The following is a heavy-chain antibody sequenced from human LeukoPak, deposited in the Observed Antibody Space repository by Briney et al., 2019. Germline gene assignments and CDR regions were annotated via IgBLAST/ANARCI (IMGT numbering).Heavy chain of an antibody. V-gene: IGHV4-59*08. CDR2: IFYSGST. Sequence: SETLSLTCAVSGVSISSYYWSWIRQPPGKGLEWIGYIFYSGSTNYNPSLKSRVTISLDTSKSQFSLKLSSVTAADTAVYFCARHLRSYGPFDYWGQGTLVTVSS. CDR3: ARHLRSYGPFDY. D-gene: IGHD5-18*01. J-gene: IGHJ4*02. CDR1: GVSISSYY.